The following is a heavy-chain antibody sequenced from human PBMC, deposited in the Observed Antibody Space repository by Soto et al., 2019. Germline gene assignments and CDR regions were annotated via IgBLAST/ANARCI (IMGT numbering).Heavy chain of an antibody. CDR2: ISPRSGGT. Sequence: ASVKVSCKASGYTFIDYYIHWVRQAPGQGLEWMGWISPRSGGTNYAQKFRGRVTITSDTSINTAYMELTSLSSDDTAVYYCTKQGGGPFPFDTWGQGTRVTVSS. V-gene: IGHV1-2*02. CDR1: GYTFIDYY. D-gene: IGHD3-10*01. CDR3: TKQGGGPFPFDT. J-gene: IGHJ5*02.